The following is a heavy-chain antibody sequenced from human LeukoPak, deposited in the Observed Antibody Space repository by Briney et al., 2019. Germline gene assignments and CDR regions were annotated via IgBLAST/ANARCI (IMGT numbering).Heavy chain of an antibody. CDR3: ARTLTSVIPAGYFDY. Sequence: SETLSLTCSVSGGSIGSGRYYWAWIRQPPGKWLEWIGSIYNTWSTSYNPSLKSRVTMSVDTSKNQFSLRLSSVTAADTAVYYCARTLTSVIPAGYFDYWGPGPLVTVSS. J-gene: IGHJ4*02. CDR2: IYNTWST. V-gene: IGHV4-39*01. D-gene: IGHD2-2*01. CDR1: GGSIGSGRYY.